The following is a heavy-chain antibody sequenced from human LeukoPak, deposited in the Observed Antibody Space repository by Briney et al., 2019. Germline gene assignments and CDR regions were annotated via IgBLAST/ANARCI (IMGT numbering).Heavy chain of an antibody. CDR2: TRNKANSYTT. J-gene: IGHJ4*02. CDR1: GFTFSDHY. V-gene: IGHV3-72*01. Sequence: GRSLRLSCAASGFTFSDHYMDWVRQAPGKGLEWVGRTRNKANSYTTEYAASVKGRFTISRDDSKNSLYLQMNSLKTEDTAVYYCAGGSYYGYYWGQGTLVTVSS. CDR3: AGGSYYGYY. D-gene: IGHD1-26*01.